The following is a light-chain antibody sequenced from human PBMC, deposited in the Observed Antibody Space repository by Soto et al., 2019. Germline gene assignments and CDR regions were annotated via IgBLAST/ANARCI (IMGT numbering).Light chain of an antibody. CDR2: AAS. CDR1: QGISNY. V-gene: IGKV1-27*01. Sequence: IQMTQAPSSLSATLGSRGTITFRASQGISNYLAWYQQKPGKVPKLLIYAASALQCGVPSRFSGSGSGTDFTLTISGLQSEDVATYYCQKYYTSPPTFGGGTKVDIK. CDR3: QKYYTSPPT. J-gene: IGKJ4*01.